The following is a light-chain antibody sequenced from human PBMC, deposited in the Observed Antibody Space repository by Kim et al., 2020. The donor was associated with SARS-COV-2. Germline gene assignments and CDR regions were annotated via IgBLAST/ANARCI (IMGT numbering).Light chain of an antibody. J-gene: IGKJ1*01. CDR1: QSVSSN. CDR3: QQYNNWPVT. V-gene: IGKV3-15*01. CDR2: AAS. Sequence: EIVMTQSPATLSVSPGEGATLSCRASQSVSSNLAWYQQKPGQAPRLLIYAASARATAIPARFSGSGSGTDFTLTISSLQSEDFAVYFCQQYNNWPVTFGHGTKVDIK.